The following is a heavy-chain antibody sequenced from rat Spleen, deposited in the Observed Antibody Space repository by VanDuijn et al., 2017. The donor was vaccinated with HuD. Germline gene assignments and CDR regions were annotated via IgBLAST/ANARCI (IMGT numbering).Heavy chain of an antibody. CDR3: ARRGYNNYFFDY. Sequence: EVQLVESGGGLVQPGRSLKLSCAASGFTFSDYNMAWVRQAPKKGLEWVTSISYDGSYTYYRDSVKGRFTISRDNAKSTLYLQMDSLRSEDTATYYCARRGYNNYFFDYWGRGVMVTVSA. V-gene: IGHV5-7*01. CDR1: GFTFSDYN. D-gene: IGHD4-1*01. CDR2: ISYDGSYT. J-gene: IGHJ2*01.